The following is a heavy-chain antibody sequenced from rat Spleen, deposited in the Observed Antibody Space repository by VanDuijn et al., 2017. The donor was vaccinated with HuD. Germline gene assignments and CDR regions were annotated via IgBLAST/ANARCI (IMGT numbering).Heavy chain of an antibody. CDR3: ARPDYYYSNYFFAY. J-gene: IGHJ2*01. CDR1: GFTFRNYG. CDR2: FSYDGSTT. D-gene: IGHD1-2*01. V-gene: IGHV5-29*01. Sequence: EVQLVESGGGLVQPGRSLKLSCSASGFTFRNYGMAWVRQAPTKGLEWVATFSYDGSTTYYRDSMKGRFTISRDNAKSTLFLQMDSLRSEDTATYYCARPDYYYSNYFFAYWGQGVMVTVSS.